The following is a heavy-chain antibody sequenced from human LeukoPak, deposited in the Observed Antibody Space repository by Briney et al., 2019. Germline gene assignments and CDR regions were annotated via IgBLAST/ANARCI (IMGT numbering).Heavy chain of an antibody. Sequence: KSGGSLRLSCAASGFTFRSHGMTWVRQAPGKGLEWVSVITSSGGSTYYADSVKGRFTISRDNAKNSLYLQMNSLRAEDTAVYYCASGEYYDKPDSEFNHDYWGQGTLVTVSS. J-gene: IGHJ4*02. CDR2: ITSSGGST. CDR3: ASGEYYDKPDSEFNHDY. V-gene: IGHV3-21*01. CDR1: GFTFRSHG. D-gene: IGHD3-22*01.